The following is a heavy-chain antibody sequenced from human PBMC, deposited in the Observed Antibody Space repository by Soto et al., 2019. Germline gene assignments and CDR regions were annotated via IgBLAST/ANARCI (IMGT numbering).Heavy chain of an antibody. D-gene: IGHD6-25*01. CDR2: IYYSGST. CDR1: GGSISSYY. CDR3: ARAAGRYYYYGMDV. Sequence: ETLSLTCTVSGGSISSYYWSWIRQPPGKGLEWIGYIYYSGSTNYNPSLKSRVTISVDTSKNQFSLKLSSVTAADTAVYYCARAAGRYYYYGMDVWGQGTTVTVSS. J-gene: IGHJ6*02. V-gene: IGHV4-59*01.